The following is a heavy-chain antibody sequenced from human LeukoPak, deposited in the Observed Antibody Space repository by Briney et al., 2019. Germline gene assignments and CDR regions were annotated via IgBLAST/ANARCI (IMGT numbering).Heavy chain of an antibody. Sequence: GGSLRLSCAASGFTFSSYEMNWVRQAPGKGLEWVSTISTSGGSTYYADSVKGRFTISRDNSKNTLYLQMNSLRAEDTAVYYCAKAPSGGYWSFDNWGQGTLVTVSS. CDR1: GFTFSSYE. J-gene: IGHJ4*02. CDR3: AKAPSGGYWSFDN. D-gene: IGHD1-26*01. CDR2: ISTSGGST. V-gene: IGHV3-23*01.